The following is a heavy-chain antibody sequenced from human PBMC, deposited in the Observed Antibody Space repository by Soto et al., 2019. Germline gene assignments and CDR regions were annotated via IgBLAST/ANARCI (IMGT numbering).Heavy chain of an antibody. J-gene: IGHJ4*02. Sequence: GASVKVSCKASGYTFTSYYMHWVRQAPGQGLEWMGIINPSGGSTSYAQRFQGRVTMTRDTSTSTVYMELSSLRSEDTAVYYCARDRFDSSGYYYQYYFDYWGQGTLVTVSS. CDR2: INPSGGST. CDR3: ARDRFDSSGYYYQYYFDY. V-gene: IGHV1-46*01. D-gene: IGHD3-22*01. CDR1: GYTFTSYY.